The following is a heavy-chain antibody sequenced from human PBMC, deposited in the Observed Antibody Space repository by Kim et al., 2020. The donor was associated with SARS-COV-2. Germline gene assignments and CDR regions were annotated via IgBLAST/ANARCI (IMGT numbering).Heavy chain of an antibody. D-gene: IGHD3-16*01. CDR3: AKDGARGPGYYYYGMDV. V-gene: IGHV3-23*01. Sequence: KGRFTIARDNSKNALYLQMNSLGAEDTAVYYCAKDGARGPGYYYYGMDVWGQGTTVTVSS. J-gene: IGHJ6*02.